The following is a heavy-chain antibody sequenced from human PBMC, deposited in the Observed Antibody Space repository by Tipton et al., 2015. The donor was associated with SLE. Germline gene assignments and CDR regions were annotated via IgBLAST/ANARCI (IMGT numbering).Heavy chain of an antibody. Sequence: SLRLSCAASGFTFSSYDMHWVRQAPGKGLEWVAVIWYDGSNKYYADSVKGRFTISRDNSKNTLYLQMNSLRAEDTAVYYCARDWGGLDVWGLGTMVTVSS. CDR2: IWYDGSNK. J-gene: IGHJ3*01. CDR3: ARDWGGLDV. V-gene: IGHV3-33*08. CDR1: GFTFSSYD. D-gene: IGHD2-21*01.